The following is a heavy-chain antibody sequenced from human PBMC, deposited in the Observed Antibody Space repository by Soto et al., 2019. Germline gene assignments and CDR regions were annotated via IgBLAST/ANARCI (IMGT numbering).Heavy chain of an antibody. V-gene: IGHV1-8*01. J-gene: IGHJ6*02. CDR2: MNPNSGNT. Sequence: QVQLVQSGAEVKKPGASVKVSCKASGYTFTSYDINWVRQATGQGLEWMGWMNPNSGNTGYAQKFQGRVTMTRNTSISTAYMGLSSLRSEDTAVYYWARGGGGDSGYDYPYYYYGMDVWGQGTTVTVSS. CDR1: GYTFTSYD. D-gene: IGHD5-12*01. CDR3: ARGGGGDSGYDYPYYYYGMDV.